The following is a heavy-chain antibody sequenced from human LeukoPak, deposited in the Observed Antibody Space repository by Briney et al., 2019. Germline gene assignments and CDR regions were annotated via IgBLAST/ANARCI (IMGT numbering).Heavy chain of an antibody. D-gene: IGHD3-22*01. Sequence: PGGSLRLSCAASGFSVSSTYLTWVRQAPGKELEWLSVLYSNGIISYADSVKGRFTISRDSSENAVYLQMDNLRPEDTALYFCARGKLYSYETTSCYGPFDCWGQGTLVTVSS. J-gene: IGHJ4*02. CDR1: GFSVSSTY. CDR3: ARGKLYSYETTSCYGPFDC. V-gene: IGHV3-53*01. CDR2: LYSNGII.